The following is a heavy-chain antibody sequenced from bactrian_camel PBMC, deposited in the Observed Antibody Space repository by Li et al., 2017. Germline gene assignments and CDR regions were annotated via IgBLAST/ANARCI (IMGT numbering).Heavy chain of an antibody. CDR3: ARNLGWSSNY. D-gene: IGHD5*01. Sequence: HVQLVESGGGSVQSGGSLTLSCAVSRNVDDSYCIGWCRQAPGKEREGVAGIDRVGSTSSADSVKGRFPISLDHAKNTLSLELHSLQTADMAMSYCARNLGWSSNYWGQGTQVTVS. V-gene: IGHV3S55*01. CDR2: IDRVGST. CDR1: RNVDDSYC. J-gene: IGHJ4*01.